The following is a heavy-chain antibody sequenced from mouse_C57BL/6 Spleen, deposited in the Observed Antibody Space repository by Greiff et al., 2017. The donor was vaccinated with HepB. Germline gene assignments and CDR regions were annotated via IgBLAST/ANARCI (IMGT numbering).Heavy chain of an antibody. Sequence: EVKVEESGGGLVQPGGSMKLSCVASGFTFSNYWMNWVRQSPEKGLEWVAQIRLKSDNYATHYAESVKGRFTISRDDSKSSVYLQMNNLRAEDTGIYYCTGGPGTLWFAYWGQGTLVTVSA. CDR2: IRLKSDNYAT. CDR1: GFTFSNYW. V-gene: IGHV6-3*01. J-gene: IGHJ3*01. D-gene: IGHD4-1*01. CDR3: TGGPGTLWFAY.